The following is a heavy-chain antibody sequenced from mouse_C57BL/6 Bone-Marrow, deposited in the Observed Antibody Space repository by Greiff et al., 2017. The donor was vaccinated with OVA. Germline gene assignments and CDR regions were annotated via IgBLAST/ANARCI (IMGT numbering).Heavy chain of an antibody. D-gene: IGHD1-1*01. CDR3: TRNRNYYGSSLYWYFDV. Sequence: VQLQQSGTVLARPGASVKMSCKISGYTFTSYWMHWVKQRPGQGLEWIGAIYPGNSDTSYNQKFKGKAKLTAVTSASTAYMELSSLTNEDSAVYYCTRNRNYYGSSLYWYFDVWGTGTTVTVSS. CDR2: IYPGNSDT. V-gene: IGHV1-5*01. J-gene: IGHJ1*03. CDR1: GYTFTSYW.